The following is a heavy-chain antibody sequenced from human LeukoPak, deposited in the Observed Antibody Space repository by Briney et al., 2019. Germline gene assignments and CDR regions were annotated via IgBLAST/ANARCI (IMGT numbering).Heavy chain of an antibody. CDR2: IHNSAIT. J-gene: IGHJ4*02. CDR1: GASISSYY. D-gene: IGHD3-10*01. CDR3: ARSDRGSAVRGYFDY. Sequence: ETMFLSCSVSGASISSYYWSWLRQPPGKGLEWIGYIHNSAITNYNPSLKTRVTISVHTSKNQFSLKLSSVTAADTAVYYCARSDRGSAVRGYFDYWGQGALVSASS. V-gene: IGHV4-59*01.